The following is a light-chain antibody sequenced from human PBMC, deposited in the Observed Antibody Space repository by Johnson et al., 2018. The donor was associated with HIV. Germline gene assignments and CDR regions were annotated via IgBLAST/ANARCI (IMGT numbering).Light chain of an antibody. J-gene: IGLJ1*01. Sequence: QSVLTQPPSVSAAPGQKVTISCSGSSSNIGNNYVSWYQQLPGTAPKLLIYENNKRPSVIPDRFSGSKSGTSATLGITGLQTGDEADYYCETWDSSLSPCFGTGPKVTVL. CDR2: ENN. CDR3: ETWDSSLSPC. CDR1: SSNIGNNY. V-gene: IGLV1-51*02.